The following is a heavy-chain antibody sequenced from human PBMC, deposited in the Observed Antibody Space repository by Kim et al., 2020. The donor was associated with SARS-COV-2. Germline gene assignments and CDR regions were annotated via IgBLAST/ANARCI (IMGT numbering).Heavy chain of an antibody. CDR1: GGSIISYY. V-gene: IGHV4-59*08. Sequence: SETLSLTCTVSGGSIISYYWSWIRQPPGKGLEWIGYINYSGNTINNPSLKSPVTISVATSNNQFSLKLSSVTAADTAVYYCARTDLWYFDLWGRGTLVTV. CDR2: INYSGNT. J-gene: IGHJ2*01. D-gene: IGHD2-21*02. CDR3: ARTDLWYFDL.